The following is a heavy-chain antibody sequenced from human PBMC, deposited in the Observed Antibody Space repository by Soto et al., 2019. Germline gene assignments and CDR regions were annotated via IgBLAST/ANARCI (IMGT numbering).Heavy chain of an antibody. CDR1: SGSMSGYY. CDR2: IYYSGIP. Sequence: SETLSLTCTVSSGSMSGYYWNWIRQPPGKGLQSLGYIYYSGIPNYNPSLKSRVTISVDTSKNQFSLKLRSVTATYTAVYYCARAGDYDFWSGYSNDACDSWGRVTMVAVSS. D-gene: IGHD3-3*01. J-gene: IGHJ3*02. V-gene: IGHV4-59*01. CDR3: ARAGDYDFWSGYSNDACDS.